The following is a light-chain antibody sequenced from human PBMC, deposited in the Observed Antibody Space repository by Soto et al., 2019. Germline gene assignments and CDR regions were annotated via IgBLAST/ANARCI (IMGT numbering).Light chain of an antibody. Sequence: IGVKKSPGTLSLYKGERATLSCRASQSVSNKLAWYQQKPGQAPRLLIYGASTRASGITARFSGSGSGTEFTLTISSLQSEDFALHYCQQYTTLPKIPFGQGT. J-gene: IGKJ5*01. CDR3: QQYTTLPKIP. CDR1: QSVSNK. CDR2: GAS. V-gene: IGKV3-15*01.